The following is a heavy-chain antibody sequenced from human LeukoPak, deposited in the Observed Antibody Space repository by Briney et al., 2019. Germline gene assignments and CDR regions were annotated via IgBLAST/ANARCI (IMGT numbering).Heavy chain of an antibody. J-gene: IGHJ4*02. CDR2: ISGSGGST. Sequence: GGSLRLSCAASGFTFSSYAMHWVRQVPGKGLEWVSGISGSGGSTYYADSVKGRFTISRDNFENTLYLQMNSLRAEDTAVYYCARVPYYDLWSGPGYFDYWGQGTLVTVSA. D-gene: IGHD3-3*01. CDR3: ARVPYYDLWSGPGYFDY. CDR1: GFTFSSYA. V-gene: IGHV3-23*01.